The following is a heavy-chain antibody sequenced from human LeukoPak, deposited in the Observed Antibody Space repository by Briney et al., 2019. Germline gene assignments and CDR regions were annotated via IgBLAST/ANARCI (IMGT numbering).Heavy chain of an antibody. J-gene: IGHJ3*02. CDR3: ARDRNTGDDAFDI. CDR2: IYYSGST. Sequence: SQTLSLTCTVSGGSISSGGYYWSWIRQHPGKGLEWIGYIYYSGSTYCNPSLKSRVTISVDTSKNQFSLKLSSVTAADTAVYYCARDRNTGDDAFDIWGQGTMVTVSS. V-gene: IGHV4-31*03. CDR1: GGSISSGGYY. D-gene: IGHD5-18*01.